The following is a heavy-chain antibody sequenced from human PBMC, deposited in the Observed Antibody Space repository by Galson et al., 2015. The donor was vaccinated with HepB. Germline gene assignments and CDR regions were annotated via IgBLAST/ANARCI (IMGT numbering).Heavy chain of an antibody. CDR3: AREIRFQDAFDI. CDR2: IWYDGSNK. D-gene: IGHD3-3*01. CDR1: GFTFSSYG. V-gene: IGHV3-33*01. J-gene: IGHJ3*02. Sequence: SLRLSCAASGFTFSSYGMHWVRQAPGEGLEWVAVIWYDGSNKYYADSVKGRFTISRDNSKNTLYLQMNSLRAEDTAVYYCAREIRFQDAFDIWGQGTMVTVSS.